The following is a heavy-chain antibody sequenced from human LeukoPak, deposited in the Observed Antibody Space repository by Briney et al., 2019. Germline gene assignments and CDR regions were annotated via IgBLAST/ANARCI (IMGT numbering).Heavy chain of an antibody. V-gene: IGHV5-51*01. CDR2: IYPGDSDT. D-gene: IGHD2-2*01. CDR3: AGTTGVVVPAAPGAFDI. J-gene: IGHJ3*02. Sequence: GESLKISCKGSGYSFTSYWIGWVRQMPGKGLEWMGIIYPGDSDTRYSPSFQGQVTISADKSISTAYLQWSSLKASDTAMYYCAGTTGVVVPAAPGAFDIWGQGTMVTVSS. CDR1: GYSFTSYW.